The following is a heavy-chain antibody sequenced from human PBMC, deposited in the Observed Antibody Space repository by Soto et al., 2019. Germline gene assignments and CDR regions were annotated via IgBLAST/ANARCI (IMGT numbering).Heavy chain of an antibody. CDR2: IYYSGST. V-gene: IGHV4-39*01. Sequence: SETLSLTCTVSGGSISSSSYYWGWIRQPPGKGLEWIGSIYYSGSTYYNPSLKSRVTISVDTSKNQFSLKLSSVTAADTAVYYCARRRPGGSPSGYSSGWYSGVSWFDPWGQGTLVTVSS. CDR3: ARRRPGGSPSGYSSGWYSGVSWFDP. J-gene: IGHJ5*02. D-gene: IGHD6-19*01. CDR1: GGSISSSSYY.